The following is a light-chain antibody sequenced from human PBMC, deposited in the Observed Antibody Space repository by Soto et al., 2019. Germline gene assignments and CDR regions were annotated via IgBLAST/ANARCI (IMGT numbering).Light chain of an antibody. J-gene: IGKJ2*01. CDR2: AAS. CDR3: LQHNTYPYT. V-gene: IGKV1-17*01. Sequence: DIQMPQSPSSLSASVGDRVTITCRASQGISNLLGWFQHKPGKAPKRLIYAASSLQGGVPSRFSGSGSGTEFTLTITGLQPEDFADYYCLQHNTYPYTFGQGTKLEIK. CDR1: QGISNL.